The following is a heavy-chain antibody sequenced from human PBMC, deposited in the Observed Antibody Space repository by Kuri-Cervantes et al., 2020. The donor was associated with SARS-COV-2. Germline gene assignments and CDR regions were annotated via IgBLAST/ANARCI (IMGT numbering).Heavy chain of an antibody. CDR1: GGSISSGSYY. D-gene: IGHD6-13*01. CDR3: ARVRYSSSWYGTRFWFDP. CDR2: IYTSGGT. J-gene: IGHJ5*02. Sequence: SETLSLTCTVSGGSISSGSYYWSWIRQPAGKGLEWIGYIYTSGGTNYNPSLKSRVTISVDTSKNQFSLKLSSVTAADTAVYYCARVRYSSSWYGTRFWFDPWGQGTLVTVSS. V-gene: IGHV4-61*09.